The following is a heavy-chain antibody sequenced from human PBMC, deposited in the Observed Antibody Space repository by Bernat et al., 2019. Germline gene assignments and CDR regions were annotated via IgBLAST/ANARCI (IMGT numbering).Heavy chain of an antibody. CDR2: INHSGST. D-gene: IGHD6-13*01. Sequence: QVQLQQWGAGLLKPSETLSLTCAAYGGSFSGYQWSWVRQPPGKRLEWIGEINHSGSTNYNPSLKSRVTISVDTSKNQFSLSLSSVTAADTALYYCARGNMAASIFYWGQGTLVTVSS. J-gene: IGHJ4*02. V-gene: IGHV4-34*01. CDR1: GGSFSGYQ. CDR3: ARGNMAASIFY.